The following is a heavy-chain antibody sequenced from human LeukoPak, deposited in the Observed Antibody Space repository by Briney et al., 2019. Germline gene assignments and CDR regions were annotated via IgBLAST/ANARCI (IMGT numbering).Heavy chain of an antibody. V-gene: IGHV3-33*01. CDR3: ARVRCTGNNCLAYYYYAMDV. Sequence: GRSLRLSCAASGFTFNTYGMNWVRQAPGKGLEWVAIIWYDGSIAYYGDSVKGRFTISRDNSKNTLYLQMNSLRAEDMAVYYCARVRCTGNNCLAYYYYAMDVWGQGTTVTVSS. CDR1: GFTFNTYG. D-gene: IGHD2-8*02. J-gene: IGHJ6*02. CDR2: IWYDGSIA.